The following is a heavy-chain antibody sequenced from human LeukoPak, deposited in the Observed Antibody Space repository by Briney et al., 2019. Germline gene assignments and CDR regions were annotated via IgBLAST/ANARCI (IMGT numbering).Heavy chain of an antibody. V-gene: IGHV1-2*02. CDR2: IHPNTGGT. J-gene: IGHJ4*02. D-gene: IGHD3-10*01. Sequence: ASVKVSCKASGCTFTGHYIHWVRQAPGQGLEWMGWIHPNTGGTKYAQKFQGRVTMTRDTSSSTAYMELSSLRSDDTAVYYCARSTPFGYYGSGSYYNRPNDYWGQGTLVTVSS. CDR1: GCTFTGHY. CDR3: ARSTPFGYYGSGSYYNRPNDY.